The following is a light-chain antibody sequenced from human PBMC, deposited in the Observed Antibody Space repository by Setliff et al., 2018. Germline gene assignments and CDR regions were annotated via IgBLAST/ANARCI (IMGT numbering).Light chain of an antibody. Sequence: QSALTQPPSASGSPGQSVTISCTGTSRDVGGYNFVSWYQQHPGKAPKLIISEVTERPSGVPDRFSGSKSGNTASLTVSGLQAEDEADYYRSSYAGSDNYVFGTGTKV. CDR1: SRDVGGYNF. CDR2: EVT. V-gene: IGLV2-8*01. J-gene: IGLJ1*01. CDR3: SSYAGSDNYV.